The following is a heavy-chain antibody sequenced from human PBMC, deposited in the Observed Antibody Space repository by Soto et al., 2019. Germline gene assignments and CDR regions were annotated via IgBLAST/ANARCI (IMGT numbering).Heavy chain of an antibody. CDR3: ARDYVGATAV. Sequence: QVQLVESGGGVVQPGRSLRLSCAASGFTFSSYAMHWVRQAPGKGLEWVSVISYDGSNKYYADSVKGRCTISRDNSKSTLYLQMNSLRAEDTAVYYCARDYVGATAVWGQGTLVTVSS. CDR2: ISYDGSNK. CDR1: GFTFSSYA. J-gene: IGHJ4*02. V-gene: IGHV3-30-3*01. D-gene: IGHD1-26*01.